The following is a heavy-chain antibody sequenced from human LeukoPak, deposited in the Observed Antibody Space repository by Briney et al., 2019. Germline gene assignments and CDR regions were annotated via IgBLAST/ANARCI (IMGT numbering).Heavy chain of an antibody. J-gene: IGHJ3*02. CDR1: GFTFSSYS. Sequence: GGSLRLSCAAFGFTFSSYSMNWVRQAPGKGLEWVSYISSRSTTTYYADSVKGRFTISRDHSKNTLYLQMNSLRAEDTAVYYCVAKSYCGGDCFAQDAFDIWGQGTMVTVSS. CDR2: ISSRSTTT. V-gene: IGHV3-48*01. D-gene: IGHD2-21*02. CDR3: VAKSYCGGDCFAQDAFDI.